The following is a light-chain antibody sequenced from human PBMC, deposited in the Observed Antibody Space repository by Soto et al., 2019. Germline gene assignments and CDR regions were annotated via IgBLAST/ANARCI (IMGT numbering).Light chain of an antibody. Sequence: DIQMTQSPSSPFSSLGEKVTITCRPSQSIDKFLNWYQQKPGTAPRLLMHATSILQSWVPSRFSGSGSGTEFTLTISSLQPEDFATYYCQQSYSTTWTFGQGTKV. J-gene: IGKJ1*01. CDR1: QSIDKF. CDR2: ATS. CDR3: QQSYSTTWT. V-gene: IGKV1-39*01.